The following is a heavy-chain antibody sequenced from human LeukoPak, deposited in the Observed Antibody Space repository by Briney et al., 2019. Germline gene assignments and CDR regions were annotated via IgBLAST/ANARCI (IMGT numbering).Heavy chain of an antibody. CDR2: ISSNGGST. CDR1: GFTFSSYA. CDR3: ARGVYCGGDCFDP. D-gene: IGHD2-21*01. Sequence: QTGGSLRLSCAASGFTFSSYAMHWVRQAPGKGLEYVSAISSNGGSTYYANSVKGRFTISRDNSKNTLYLQMGSLRAEDMAVYYCARGVYCGGDCFDPWGKETLVTFSS. V-gene: IGHV3-64*01. J-gene: IGHJ5*02.